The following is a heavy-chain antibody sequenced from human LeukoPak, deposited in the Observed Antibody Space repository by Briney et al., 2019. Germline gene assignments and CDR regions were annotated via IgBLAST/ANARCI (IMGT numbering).Heavy chain of an antibody. V-gene: IGHV1-8*01. Sequence: ASVKVSCKASGYTFTSSDINWVRQAPGQGLEWMAWTNPNSGKTGYARKFQGRVTMTKNTSISTAYMEVSSLGYDDTAIYYCARGRPGLASAGTYDFWGQGTLITVSS. D-gene: IGHD6-13*01. CDR2: TNPNSGKT. J-gene: IGHJ4*02. CDR3: ARGRPGLASAGTYDF. CDR1: GYTFTSSD.